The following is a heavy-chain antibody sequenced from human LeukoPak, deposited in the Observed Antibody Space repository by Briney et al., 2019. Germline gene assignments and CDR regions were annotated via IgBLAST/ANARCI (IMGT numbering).Heavy chain of an antibody. CDR2: INAGNGNT. CDR3: AKVAARYGDYYFDY. J-gene: IGHJ4*02. V-gene: IGHV1-3*03. CDR1: GYTFTDYA. Sequence: ASVKVSCEASGYTFTDYAMHWVRQAPGQRLEWMGWINAGNGNTKYSQEFLGRVTITRDTSASAAYMELNSLRSDDMAVYYCAKVAARYGDYYFDYWGQGTLVTVSS. D-gene: IGHD4-17*01.